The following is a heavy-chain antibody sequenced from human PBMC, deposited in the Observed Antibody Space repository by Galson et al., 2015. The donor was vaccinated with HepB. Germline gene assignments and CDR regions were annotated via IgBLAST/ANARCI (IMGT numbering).Heavy chain of an antibody. J-gene: IGHJ6*02. D-gene: IGHD3-10*01. Sequence: SVKVSCKVSGYTLTELSMHWVRQAPGKGLEWMGGFDPEDGETIYAQKFQGRVTMTEDTSTDTAYMELSSLRSEDTAVYYCATERGTMVRGPNGDYYYYYGMDVWGQGTTVTVSS. CDR3: ATERGTMVRGPNGDYYYYYGMDV. CDR2: FDPEDGET. V-gene: IGHV1-24*01. CDR1: GYTLTELS.